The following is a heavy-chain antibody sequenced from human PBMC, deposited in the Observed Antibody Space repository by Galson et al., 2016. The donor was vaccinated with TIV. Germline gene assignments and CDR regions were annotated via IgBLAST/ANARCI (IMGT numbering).Heavy chain of an antibody. D-gene: IGHD2-21*02. V-gene: IGHV2-70*11. J-gene: IGHJ2*01. CDR1: GFSLPTTGMC. Sequence: PALVKPTQTLTLTCAFSGFSLPTTGMCVTWIRQPPGKALEWLARIDWDDDKYYSTSLKTRLTISKDTSKNQVVLTMTNMDPVHTAPYYCLLKTPLTLGWAEVVTAPTAWYLDLWGRGTLVTVSS. CDR2: IDWDDDK. CDR3: LLKTPLTLGWAEVVTAPTAWYLDL.